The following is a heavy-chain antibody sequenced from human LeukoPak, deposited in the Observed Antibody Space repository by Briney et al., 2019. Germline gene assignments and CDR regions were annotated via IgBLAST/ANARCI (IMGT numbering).Heavy chain of an antibody. V-gene: IGHV3-30*04. CDR2: ISYDGSNK. D-gene: IGHD5-18*01. CDR1: GFTFSSYS. J-gene: IGHJ4*02. Sequence: GGSLRLSCAASGFTFSSYSIAWVRQAPGKGLEWVAFISYDGSNKQYADSVKGRFTISRDNSKNTVSLQMNSLRGEDTAVYYCARALGYNYGFWGQGTLVTVSS. CDR3: ARALGYNYGF.